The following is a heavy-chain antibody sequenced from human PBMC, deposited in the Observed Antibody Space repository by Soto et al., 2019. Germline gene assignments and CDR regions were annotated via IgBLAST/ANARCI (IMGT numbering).Heavy chain of an antibody. J-gene: IGHJ5*02. Sequence: QVQLVESGGGLAKPGGSPRLSCEASGFTFGDDYMSWLRQAPGRGLEWISYISGSGSTIYYADSVKGRFTISRDNSKNSLYLEMNSLRAEDTAVYYCARGVSVNRFDPWGEGTRVTVSS. CDR3: ARGVSVNRFDP. V-gene: IGHV3-11*01. CDR2: ISGSGSTI. D-gene: IGHD4-17*01. CDR1: GFTFGDDY.